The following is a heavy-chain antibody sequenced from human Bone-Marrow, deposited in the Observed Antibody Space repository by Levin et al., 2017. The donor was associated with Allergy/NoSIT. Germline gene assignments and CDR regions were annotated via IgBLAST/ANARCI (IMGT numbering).Heavy chain of an antibody. Sequence: SCTASGFTFNKYGLTWVRQAPGKGLEWVASIGGSGVDSNYADSVKGRFTISRDNSKNTLYLEMNSLRAEDTAVYYCARDAVTSGRFNWFDPWGQGTLVTVSS. CDR1: GFTFNKYG. D-gene: IGHD2-8*01. V-gene: IGHV3-23*01. CDR2: IGGSGVDS. J-gene: IGHJ5*02. CDR3: ARDAVTSGRFNWFDP.